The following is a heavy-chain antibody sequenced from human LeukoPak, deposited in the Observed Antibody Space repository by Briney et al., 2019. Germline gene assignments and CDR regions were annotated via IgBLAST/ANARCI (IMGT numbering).Heavy chain of an antibody. Sequence: GGSLRLSCGASGFTFSSFAMSWVRQAPGKGLEWVSGISGSGGNTYYADSVKGRFTISRDTSKNMLYLQMNSLRVEDTAVYYCANDLGWIQLNLGRGQGTLVTVSS. V-gene: IGHV3-23*01. D-gene: IGHD5-18*01. J-gene: IGHJ4*02. CDR1: GFTFSSFA. CDR2: ISGSGGNT. CDR3: ANDLGWIQLNLG.